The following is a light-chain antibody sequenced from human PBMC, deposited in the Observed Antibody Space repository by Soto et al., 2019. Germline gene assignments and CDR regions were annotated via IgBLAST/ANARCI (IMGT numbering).Light chain of an antibody. CDR2: AAS. V-gene: IGKV1-39*01. J-gene: IGKJ4*01. CDR1: QSISSY. CDR3: QQSYSTLALT. Sequence: DIQMTQSPSSLSASVGDRVTITCRASQSISSYLNWYQQKPGKAPKLLINAASSLQSGVPSRFSGSGYGTDFTLNISMLQPEDFATYYYQQSYSTLALTFGGGTKVEIK.